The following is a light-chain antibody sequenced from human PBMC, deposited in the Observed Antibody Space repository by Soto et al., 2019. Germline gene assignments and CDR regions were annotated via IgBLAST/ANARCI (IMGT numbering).Light chain of an antibody. V-gene: IGLV2-14*03. Sequence: QSALTQPASVSRSPGQSIIISCTGTSSDVGGYDYVSWYQHHPGKAPKLIICDVSDRPSGVSNRFSGSKSGNTASLTISGLQAEDEGDYYCSSYTTSSTPCVFGTGTKLTVL. CDR2: DVS. J-gene: IGLJ1*01. CDR1: SSDVGGYDY. CDR3: SSYTTSSTPCV.